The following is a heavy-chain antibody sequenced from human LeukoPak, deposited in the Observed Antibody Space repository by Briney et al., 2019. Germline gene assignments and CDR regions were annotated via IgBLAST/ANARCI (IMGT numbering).Heavy chain of an antibody. D-gene: IGHD5-18*01. V-gene: IGHV3-23*01. Sequence: GRSLRLSCAASGFTFSSYSMNWVRQAPRKGLEWVSAISGSGDSTYYADSVKGRFTISRDNSKNTLYLQVNSLRAEDTAVFYCAKERQGGYSYGNFDYWGQGTLVTVSS. CDR2: ISGSGDST. CDR1: GFTFSSYS. CDR3: AKERQGGYSYGNFDY. J-gene: IGHJ4*02.